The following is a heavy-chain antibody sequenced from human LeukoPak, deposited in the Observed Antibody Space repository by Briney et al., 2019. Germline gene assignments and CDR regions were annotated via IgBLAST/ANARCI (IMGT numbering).Heavy chain of an antibody. V-gene: IGHV1-8*01. J-gene: IGHJ4*02. CDR2: VNANSGNT. CDR1: GYTFKHYD. Sequence: ASVTVSCTASGYTFKHYDINWVRQAAGQRLEWVGWVNANSGNTGYAQKFQGRVTMTRNTSISTAYMEVNSLTSEDTAVYYCARAPTSVPNYRLDSWGQGTLVAVSS. CDR3: ARAPTSVPNYRLDS. D-gene: IGHD3-16*02.